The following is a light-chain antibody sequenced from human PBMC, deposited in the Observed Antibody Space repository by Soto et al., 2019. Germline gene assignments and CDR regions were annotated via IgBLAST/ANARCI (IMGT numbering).Light chain of an antibody. Sequence: QSVLTQPRSVSGSPGQSVTISCTGTGSDVGGYNYVSWYQQHPGKAPKLMIYDVSKRPSGVPDRFSGSKSGNTASLTISGLQAEDEAEYYCCSYAGIYTYVFGTWTKLTVL. J-gene: IGLJ1*01. CDR2: DVS. V-gene: IGLV2-11*01. CDR1: GSDVGGYNY. CDR3: CSYAGIYTYV.